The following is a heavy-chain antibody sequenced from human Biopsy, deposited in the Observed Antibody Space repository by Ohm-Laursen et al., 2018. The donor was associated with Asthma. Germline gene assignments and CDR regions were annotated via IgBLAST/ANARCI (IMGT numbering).Heavy chain of an antibody. V-gene: IGHV3-33*01. J-gene: IGHJ5*02. CDR3: ARGREGSGSYFTSHWFDP. D-gene: IGHD3-10*01. Sequence: SLRLSCAASGFSISSYGMHWVRQAPGKGLEWVTLIWYDGSKKYYSESVKGRFTIARDNSKNTLYLQMNSLRVEDTAVYYCARGREGSGSYFTSHWFDPWGRGTLVTVSS. CDR2: IWYDGSKK. CDR1: GFSISSYG.